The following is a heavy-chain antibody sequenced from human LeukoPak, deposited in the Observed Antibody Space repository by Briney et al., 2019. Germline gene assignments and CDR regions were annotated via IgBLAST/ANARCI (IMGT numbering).Heavy chain of an antibody. Sequence: GGSLRLSCAASGFIFNTYAMHWVRQAPGKGLEWVAFIRSDGRNEYYADSMKGRISISRDNSKNTLYLQMHGLTPEDTAVYYCAKDPGGDDEKKYFEHWGQGTLVTVSS. D-gene: IGHD3-16*01. CDR1: GFIFNTYA. V-gene: IGHV3-30*02. J-gene: IGHJ4*02. CDR2: IRSDGRNE. CDR3: AKDPGGDDEKKYFEH.